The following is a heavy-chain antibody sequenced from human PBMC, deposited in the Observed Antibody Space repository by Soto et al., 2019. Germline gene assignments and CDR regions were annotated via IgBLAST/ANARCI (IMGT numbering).Heavy chain of an antibody. CDR2: INHSGSS. CDR3: ASQQGIVDTALVLGNF. Sequence: PSETLSLTCSVYGGSFSGYYWSWIRQRPGKGLEWIGEINHSGSSNYNPSLKSRVTISVDTSKNQLSLKLNSVTAADTAVYYCASQQGIVDTALVLGNFWGQGTQVTVSS. D-gene: IGHD5-18*01. J-gene: IGHJ4*02. CDR1: GGSFSGYY. V-gene: IGHV4-34*01.